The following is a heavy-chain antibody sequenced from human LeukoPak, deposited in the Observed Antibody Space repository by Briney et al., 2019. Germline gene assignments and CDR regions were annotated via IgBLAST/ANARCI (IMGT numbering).Heavy chain of an antibody. CDR1: GFTFISFS. CDR3: VRDSQQSWGDW. V-gene: IGHV3-21*01. D-gene: IGHD3/OR15-3a*01. CDR2: ISSSSRYI. J-gene: IGHJ4*02. Sequence: PGRSLRHSIAASGFTFISFSMNWVLQAPGKVLELVSSISSSSRYIYYGDSVKGRFTISRDNAKDSMYLQMNSLRAEDTAVYYCVRDSQQSWGDWWGQGTLVTVSS.